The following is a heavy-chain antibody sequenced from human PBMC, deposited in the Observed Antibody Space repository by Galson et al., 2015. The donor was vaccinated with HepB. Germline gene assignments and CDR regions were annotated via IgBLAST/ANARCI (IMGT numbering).Heavy chain of an antibody. V-gene: IGHV3-21*01. CDR3: AREFWGYSGYDKGAGAFDI. CDR2: ISSSSSYI. D-gene: IGHD5-12*01. Sequence: SLRLSCAASGFTFSSYSMNWVRQAPGKGLEWVSSISSSSSYIYYADSVKGRFTISRDNAKNSLYLQMNSLRAEDTAVYYCAREFWGYSGYDKGAGAFDIWGQGTMVTVSS. J-gene: IGHJ3*02. CDR1: GFTFSSYS.